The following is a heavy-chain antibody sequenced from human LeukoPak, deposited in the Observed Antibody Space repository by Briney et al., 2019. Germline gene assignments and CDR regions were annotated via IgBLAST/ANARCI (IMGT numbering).Heavy chain of an antibody. CDR2: IYYSGST. CDR1: GGPISSGDYY. Sequence: SETLSLTCTVSGGPISSGDYYWSWIRQPPGKGLEWIGYIYYSGSTYYNPSLKSRVTISVDTSKNQFSLKLSSVTAADTAVYYCARVVGAWIQLWLDAFDIWGQGTMVTVSS. CDR3: ARVVGAWIQLWLDAFDI. J-gene: IGHJ3*02. V-gene: IGHV4-30-4*01. D-gene: IGHD5-18*01.